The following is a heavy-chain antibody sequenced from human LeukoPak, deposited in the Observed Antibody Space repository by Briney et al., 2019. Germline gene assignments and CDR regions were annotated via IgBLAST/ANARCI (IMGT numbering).Heavy chain of an antibody. V-gene: IGHV3-30*04. CDR3: ARVGGDVLSGHRTGYYYAMDV. J-gene: IGHJ6*02. Sequence: GRSLRLSCAASGFTFTRFAMYWVRQAPGKGLEWVALISYDGCNKCYADSVKGRFTISRDNSKNTVYLQMNSPRAEDTAVYYCARVGGDVLSGHRTGYYYAMDVWGQGTTVTVSS. D-gene: IGHD3-3*01. CDR2: ISYDGCNK. CDR1: GFTFTRFA.